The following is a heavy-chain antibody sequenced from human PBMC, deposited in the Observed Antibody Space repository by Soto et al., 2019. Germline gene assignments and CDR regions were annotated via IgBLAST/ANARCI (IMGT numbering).Heavy chain of an antibody. J-gene: IGHJ4*02. V-gene: IGHV1-69*13. CDR1: GGTFSSYA. Sequence: SVKVSCKASGGTFSSYAISWVRQAPGQGLEWMGGIIPIFGTANYAQKFQGRVTITADESTSTAYMELSSLRSEDTAVYYCARGWDDYSNYGGYFDYWGQGTLVTVSS. CDR3: ARGWDDYSNYGGYFDY. CDR2: IIPIFGTA. D-gene: IGHD4-4*01.